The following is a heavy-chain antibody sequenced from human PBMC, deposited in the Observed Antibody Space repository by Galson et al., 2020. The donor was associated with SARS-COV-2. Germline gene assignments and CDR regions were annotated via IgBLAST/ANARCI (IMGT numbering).Heavy chain of an antibody. V-gene: IGHV1-46*01. CDR3: AAFVARPVY. D-gene: IGHD6-6*01. CDR2: INPSGGST. CDR1: RYTFTSYY. J-gene: IGHJ4*02. Sequence: ASVKVSCKASRYTFTSYYMHWVRQAPGQGLEWMGIINPSGGSTSYAQKFQGRVTMTRDMSTSTAYMELSSLRYEDTAVYYCAAFVARPVYWGQGTLVTVSS.